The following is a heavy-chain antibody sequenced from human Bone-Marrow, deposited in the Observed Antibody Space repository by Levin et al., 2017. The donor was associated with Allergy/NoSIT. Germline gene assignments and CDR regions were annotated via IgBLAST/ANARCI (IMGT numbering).Heavy chain of an antibody. CDR1: GYIFNTYW. Sequence: GESLKISCQASGYIFNTYWVGWVRQMPGKGLEWMGIIHPDDSDTRYSPSFQGQVTLSVDKSTNTAYLQWDTLKASDTAIYFCATDGSVTGARRINAFDFWGHGTLVTVSS. V-gene: IGHV5-51*01. J-gene: IGHJ3*01. CDR3: ATDGSVTGARRINAFDF. CDR2: IHPDDSDT. D-gene: IGHD3-10*01.